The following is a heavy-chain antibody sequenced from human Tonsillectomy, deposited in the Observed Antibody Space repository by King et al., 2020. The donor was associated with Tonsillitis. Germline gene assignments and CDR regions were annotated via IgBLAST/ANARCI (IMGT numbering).Heavy chain of an antibody. CDR3: ARTSGDDYGDYSDY. CDR1: GFTFSSYS. V-gene: IGHV3-21*01. Sequence: VQLVESGGGLVKPGGFLRLSCAASGFTFSSYSMNWVRQAPGKGLEWVSSISSSSSYIYYADSVKGRFTISRDNAKNSLYLQMNSLRAGGTAVYYCARTSGDDYGDYSDYWGQGTLVTVSS. CDR2: ISSSSSYI. D-gene: IGHD4-17*01. J-gene: IGHJ4*02.